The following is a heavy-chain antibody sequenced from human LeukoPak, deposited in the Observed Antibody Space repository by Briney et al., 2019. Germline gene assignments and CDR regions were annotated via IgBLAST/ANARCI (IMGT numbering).Heavy chain of an antibody. J-gene: IGHJ4*02. CDR3: ARGADIVATVSDY. CDR2: MNPNSGNT. V-gene: IGHV1-8*01. D-gene: IGHD5-12*01. Sequence: ASVKVSCTASGYTFTSYDINWVRQATGQGLEWMGWMNPNSGNTGYAQKFQGRVTMTRNTSISTAYMELSSLRSEDTAVYYCARGADIVATVSDYWGQGTLVTVSS. CDR1: GYTFTSYD.